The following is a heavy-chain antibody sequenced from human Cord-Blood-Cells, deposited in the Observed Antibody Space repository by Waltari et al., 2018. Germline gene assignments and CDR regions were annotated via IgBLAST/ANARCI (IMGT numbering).Heavy chain of an antibody. CDR3: ARDSLTYYYDSSGYLDV. V-gene: IGHV1-69*01. Sequence: QVQLVQSGAEVKKHGSSVKVSCKASGGTFSSYAISWVRQAPGQGLEWMGGIIPIFGTANYAQKFQGRVTITADESTSTAYMELSSLRSEDTAVYYCARDSLTYYYDSSGYLDVWGKGTTVTVSS. CDR2: IIPIFGTA. CDR1: GGTFSSYA. J-gene: IGHJ6*03. D-gene: IGHD3-22*01.